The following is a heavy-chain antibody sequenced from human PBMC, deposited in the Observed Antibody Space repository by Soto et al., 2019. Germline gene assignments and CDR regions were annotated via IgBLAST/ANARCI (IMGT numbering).Heavy chain of an antibody. CDR3: AREYYGLLTGYYTDY. V-gene: IGHV3-74*01. Sequence: EVQLVESGGDLVQRGGALGLSCSASGIPFRSYWVHLVRHTPRKGLGWVARISGDGVTTYYADSVTGRFTVSRDNAKNTLSLQISGLRAEDTAVYYCAREYYGLLTGYYTDYWGQGTLVSVSS. J-gene: IGHJ4*02. CDR1: GIPFRSYW. D-gene: IGHD3-9*01. CDR2: ISGDGVTT.